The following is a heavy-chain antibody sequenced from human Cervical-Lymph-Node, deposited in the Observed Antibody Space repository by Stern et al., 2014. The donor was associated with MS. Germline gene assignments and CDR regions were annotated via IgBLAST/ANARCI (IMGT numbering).Heavy chain of an antibody. Sequence: QVQLQESGPGLVKPSETLSLTCTVSGGSISSYYWRWIRQPPGKGLEWMGYISYSGSTNYKPSLKRRCTISVDTSKNPISLTLHPVPAADTAVYYCARGVDTAMVSWFDPWGQGTLVTVSS. D-gene: IGHD5-18*01. V-gene: IGHV4-59*01. J-gene: IGHJ5*02. CDR3: ARGVDTAMVSWFDP. CDR1: GGSISSYY. CDR2: ISYSGST.